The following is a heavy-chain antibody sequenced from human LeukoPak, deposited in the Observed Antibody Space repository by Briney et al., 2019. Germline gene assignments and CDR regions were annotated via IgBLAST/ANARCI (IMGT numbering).Heavy chain of an antibody. CDR2: ISGSGGST. D-gene: IGHD6-19*01. Sequence: GGSLRLSCAASGFTISSYAMSWVRHAPRKGLEWVSAISGSGGSTYYADSVKGRFTISRDNSKNTLYLQMNSLRTEDTAVYFCAKFEGATIPGWFNDYWGQGILVTVSS. J-gene: IGHJ4*02. CDR1: GFTISSYA. CDR3: AKFEGATIPGWFNDY. V-gene: IGHV3-23*01.